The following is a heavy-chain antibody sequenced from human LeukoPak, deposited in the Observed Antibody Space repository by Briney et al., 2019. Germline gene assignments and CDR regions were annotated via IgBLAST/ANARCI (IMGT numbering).Heavy chain of an antibody. D-gene: IGHD3-10*01. CDR1: GYTFTGYY. V-gene: IGHV1-2*02. CDR3: ARSGELLYQTSPFDY. Sequence: ASVKVSCKASGYTFTGYYMHWVRQAPGQGLEWMGWINPNSGGTNYAQKFQGRVTMTRDTSISTAYMELSRLRSDDTAVYYCARSGELLYQTSPFDYWGQGTLVTVYS. CDR2: INPNSGGT. J-gene: IGHJ4*02.